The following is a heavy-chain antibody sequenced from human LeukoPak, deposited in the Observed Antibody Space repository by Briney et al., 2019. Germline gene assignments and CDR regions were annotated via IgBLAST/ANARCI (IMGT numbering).Heavy chain of an antibody. CDR2: INPNSVDT. CDR3: ARDYCSSTSCLFDY. J-gene: IGHJ4*02. D-gene: IGHD2-2*01. V-gene: IGHV1-2*06. Sequence: GASVKVSCKASGYTFTGYHMHWVRQAPGQGLEWMGRINPNSVDTNYAQKFQGRVTMTRDTSIRTAYMELSRLRSDDTAVYYCARDYCSSTSCLFDYWGQGTLVTVSS. CDR1: GYTFTGYH.